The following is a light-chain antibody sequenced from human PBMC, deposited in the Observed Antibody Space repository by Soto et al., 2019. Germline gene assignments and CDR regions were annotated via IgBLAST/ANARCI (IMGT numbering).Light chain of an antibody. CDR1: QSVNTN. CDR2: GAS. V-gene: IGKV3-15*01. J-gene: IGKJ4*01. CDR3: QEYNGNSGLT. Sequence: EIVMTQSPATLSVSPGESATLSCRASQSVNTNLAWYQQKPGRAPRLLIHGASTRATGIPARFSGSGSGTESTLNISSLQSEDFATYYCQEYNGNSGLTFGGGTKVEIK.